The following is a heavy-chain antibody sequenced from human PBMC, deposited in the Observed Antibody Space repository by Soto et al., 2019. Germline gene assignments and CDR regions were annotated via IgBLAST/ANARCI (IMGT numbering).Heavy chain of an antibody. Sequence: PGGSLRLSCAASGFTLSDHYMDWVRQAPGRGLEWVGRTRNKARSYTTEYAASVRGRFTISRDDSENTLYLQMIGLKTEDTATYYCTRAPVTTTFYHFYMDVWGRGTTVTVSS. CDR2: TRNKARSYTT. V-gene: IGHV3-72*01. D-gene: IGHD4-17*01. J-gene: IGHJ6*03. CDR3: TRAPVTTTFYHFYMDV. CDR1: GFTLSDHY.